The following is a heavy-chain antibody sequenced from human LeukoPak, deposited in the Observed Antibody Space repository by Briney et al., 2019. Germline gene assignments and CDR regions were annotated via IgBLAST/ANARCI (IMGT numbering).Heavy chain of an antibody. CDR2: IYYSGST. CDR1: GGSITRFY. J-gene: IGHJ4*02. Sequence: SETLSLTCTVSGGSITRFYWSWIRQPPGKGLEWIGSIYYSGSTYYNPSLKSRVTISVDTSKNQFSLKLSSVTAADTAVYYCARGEYYYDSSGYYYPFDYWGQGTLVTVSS. D-gene: IGHD3-22*01. V-gene: IGHV4-59*05. CDR3: ARGEYYYDSSGYYYPFDY.